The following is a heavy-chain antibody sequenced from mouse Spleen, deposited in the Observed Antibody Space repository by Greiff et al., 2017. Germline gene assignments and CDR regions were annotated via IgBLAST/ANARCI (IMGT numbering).Heavy chain of an antibody. D-gene: IGHD2-4*01. CDR1: GFTFSNYW. CDR2: IRLKSDNYAT. V-gene: IGHV6-3*01. CDR3: TPSTMITTAWFAY. Sequence: EVKVEESGGGLVQPGGSMKLSCVASGFTFSNYWMNWVRQSPEKGLEWVAQIRLKSDNYATHYAESVKGRFTISRDDSKSSVYLQMNNLRAEDTGIYYCTPSTMITTAWFAYWGQGTLVTVSA. J-gene: IGHJ3*01.